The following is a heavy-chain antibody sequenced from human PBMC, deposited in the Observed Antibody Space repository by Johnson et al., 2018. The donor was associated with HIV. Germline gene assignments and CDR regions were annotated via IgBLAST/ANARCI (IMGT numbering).Heavy chain of an antibody. D-gene: IGHD1-14*01. V-gene: IGHV3-30-3*01. CDR1: GFTFSNYA. CDR2: ISYDGSSK. CDR3: ARDESYRKYALTVFDM. Sequence: QVQLVESGGSVVQPGRSLRLSCAASGFTFSNYAMHWVRQAPGKGLEWVAVISYDGSSKYYADSVKGRFTISRDNSKNSLYLQMSSLRAEDTAVYYCARDESYRKYALTVFDMWGQGTVISVSS. J-gene: IGHJ3*02.